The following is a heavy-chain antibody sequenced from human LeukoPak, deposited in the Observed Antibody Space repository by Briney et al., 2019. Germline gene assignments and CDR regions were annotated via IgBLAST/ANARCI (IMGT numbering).Heavy chain of an antibody. J-gene: IGHJ4*02. CDR1: GYTFTSYD. Sequence: AASVTVSCKASGYTFTSYDINWVRQATGQGPEWMGWMSPNSGNTGYAQKFQGRVTMTRSTSMSTAYMELSSLRSEDTAVYYCARGPPNWGYDYWGQGTLVTVSS. D-gene: IGHD7-27*01. CDR2: MSPNSGNT. CDR3: ARGPPNWGYDY. V-gene: IGHV1-8*01.